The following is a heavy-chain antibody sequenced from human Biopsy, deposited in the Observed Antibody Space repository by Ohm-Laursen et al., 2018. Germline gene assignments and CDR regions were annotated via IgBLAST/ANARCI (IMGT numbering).Heavy chain of an antibody. J-gene: IGHJ4*02. CDR1: GYNFISYS. D-gene: IGHD3-16*01. CDR3: AIYGGTEPEGD. Sequence: ASVKVSCNTSGYNFISYSINWVRQAPGQGLEWMGKIIPMLDVANYAQKFQGRVTITADKLTSTAYMELASLRSEDTAVYYCAIYGGTEPEGDWGQGTLVTVSS. V-gene: IGHV1-69*02. CDR2: IIPMLDVA.